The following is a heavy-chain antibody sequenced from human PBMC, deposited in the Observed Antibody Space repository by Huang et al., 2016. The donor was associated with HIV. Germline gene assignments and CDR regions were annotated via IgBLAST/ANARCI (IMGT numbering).Heavy chain of an antibody. J-gene: IGHJ4*02. D-gene: IGHD1-26*01. CDR3: ARDRRPYSGSYLGY. Sequence: QVQLVQSGAEVKKPGASVKVSCKASGKTFSGDGLSWGRQAPGQGLEWRGWISGDNGNTNYVENLQGRVTMTTDTSTSTAYMELRSLRSDDTAVDYCARDRRPYSGSYLGYWGQGTLVTVSS. CDR2: ISGDNGNT. CDR1: GKTFSGDG. V-gene: IGHV1-18*04.